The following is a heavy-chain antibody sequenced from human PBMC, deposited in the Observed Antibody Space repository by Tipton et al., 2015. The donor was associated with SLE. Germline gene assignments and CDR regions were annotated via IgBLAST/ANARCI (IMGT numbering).Heavy chain of an antibody. V-gene: IGHV3-21*01. Sequence: SLRLSCAASGFTFSSYSMNWVRQAPGKELEWVSSISSSGTFIYYADSVKGRFTISRDNTKNSLYLRMNSLRAEDTAVYYCARAVDYRLPNYPEDAFDIWGQGTMVTVSS. CDR1: GFTFSSYS. CDR3: ARAVDYRLPNYPEDAFDI. J-gene: IGHJ3*02. CDR2: ISSSGTFI. D-gene: IGHD2-2*01.